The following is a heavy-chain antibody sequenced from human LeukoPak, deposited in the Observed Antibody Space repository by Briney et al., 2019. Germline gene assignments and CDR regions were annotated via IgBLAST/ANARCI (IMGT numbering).Heavy chain of an antibody. V-gene: IGHV1-69*05. J-gene: IGHJ4*02. CDR1: GGTFSIYA. CDR2: IIPIFGTA. D-gene: IGHD1-26*01. CDR3: ARDSGSYFDS. Sequence: ASVKVTCKSSGGTFSIYAISWVRQAPGQGLEWMGGIIPIFGTANYAQKFQGRVTITTDESTSTAYMELSTLRSEDTAVYYCARDSGSYFDSWGQGTLVTVSS.